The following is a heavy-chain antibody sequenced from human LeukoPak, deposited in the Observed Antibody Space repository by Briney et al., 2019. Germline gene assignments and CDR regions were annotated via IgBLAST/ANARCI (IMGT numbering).Heavy chain of an antibody. V-gene: IGHV4-59*08. CDR3: AGQSDTAMDAFDI. J-gene: IGHJ3*02. CDR2: IYYSGST. CDR1: GGSIRSYY. Sequence: SETLSLTCTVSGGSIRSYYWSWIRQPPGKGLEWIGYIYYSGSTNYNPSLKSRVTISVDTSMNQFSQKLSSVTAADTAVFYCAGQSDTAMDAFDIWGQGTTVIVSS. D-gene: IGHD5-18*01.